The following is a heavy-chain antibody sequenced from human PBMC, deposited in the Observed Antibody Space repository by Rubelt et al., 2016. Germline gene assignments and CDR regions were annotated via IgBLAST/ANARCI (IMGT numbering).Heavy chain of an antibody. Sequence: QPQLQESGPGLVKPSETLSLTCSVSGDSISGSNNYWAWIRQPPEKGLEWIGSVFYSGDTYYNPSLTSRVTIAVDTSKNHCSLRLDAGAASDTAWYYCARQWVVGVSLVMHDWFDPWGQGTLVTVSS. CDR3: ARQWVVGVSLVMHDWFDP. D-gene: IGHD1-26*01. CDR2: VFYSGDT. J-gene: IGHJ5*02. CDR1: GDSISGSNNY. V-gene: IGHV4-39*01.